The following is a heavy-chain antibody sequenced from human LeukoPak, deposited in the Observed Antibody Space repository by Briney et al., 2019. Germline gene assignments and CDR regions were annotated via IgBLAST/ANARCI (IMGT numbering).Heavy chain of an antibody. D-gene: IGHD2-15*01. V-gene: IGHV3-21*01. J-gene: IGHJ6*04. CDR1: GFTVSSYS. Sequence: GGSLRLSCAASGFTVSSYSMNWVRQAPGKGLEWVSSISSSSSYIYYADSVKGRFTISRDHAKNSLYLQMNSLRAEDTAVYYCARESSCYYGMDVWGKGTTVTVSS. CDR2: ISSSSSYI. CDR3: ARESSCYYGMDV.